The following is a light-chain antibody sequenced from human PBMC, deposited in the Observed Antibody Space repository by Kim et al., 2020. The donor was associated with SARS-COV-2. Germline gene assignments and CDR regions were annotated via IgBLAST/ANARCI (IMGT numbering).Light chain of an antibody. CDR2: GAS. J-gene: IGKJ2*01. CDR3: QQYGSSPYT. V-gene: IGKV3-20*01. CDR1: QSITGL. Sequence: EIVLTQSPGTLSLSPGERATLSCRASQSITGLLAWYQQKPGQAPRLLIYGASSRATGIPDRFSGSGSGTDFTLTISRLEPEDFAVYYCQQYGSSPYTFGQGTKLEI.